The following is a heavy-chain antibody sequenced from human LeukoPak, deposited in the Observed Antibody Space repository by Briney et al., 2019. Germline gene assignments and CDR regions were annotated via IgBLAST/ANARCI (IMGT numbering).Heavy chain of an antibody. J-gene: IGHJ4*02. V-gene: IGHV3-23*01. CDR3: ARLTVRAGKTPPGDY. D-gene: IGHD3-10*01. CDR2: INERGDRV. Sequence: GGSLRLSCAGSGFPFNTYSMNWVLQAPGKGLEWVSAINERGDRVSYADSVKGRFTISRDNSGNTLFLQMNSLRAEDTAIYYCARLTVRAGKTPPGDYWGQGTLVTVSS. CDR1: GFPFNTYS.